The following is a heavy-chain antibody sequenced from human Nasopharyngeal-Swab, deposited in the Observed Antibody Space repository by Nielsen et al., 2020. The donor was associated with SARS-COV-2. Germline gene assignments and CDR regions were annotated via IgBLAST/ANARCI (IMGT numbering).Heavy chain of an antibody. Sequence: WVRQAPGQGLEWMGWISAYNGNTNYAQKLQGRVTMTTDTSTSTAYMELRSLRSDDTAVYYCARDYYDNSGYYYDAFDIWGQGTMVTVSS. CDR3: ARDYYDNSGYYYDAFDI. D-gene: IGHD3-22*01. CDR2: ISAYNGNT. J-gene: IGHJ3*02. V-gene: IGHV1-18*01.